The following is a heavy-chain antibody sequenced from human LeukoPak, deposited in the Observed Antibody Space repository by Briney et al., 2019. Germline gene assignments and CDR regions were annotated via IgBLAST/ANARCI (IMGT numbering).Heavy chain of an antibody. CDR2: IYYSGST. J-gene: IGHJ5*02. CDR1: GGSISSSSYY. Sequence: SETLSLTCTVSGGSISSSSYYWGWIRQPPGKGLEWIGSIYYSGSTYYNPSHKSRVTISVDTSKNQFSLKLSSVTAADTAVYYCARQGYYYDSSGPNWFDPWGQGTLVTVSS. CDR3: ARQGYYYDSSGPNWFDP. D-gene: IGHD3-22*01. V-gene: IGHV4-39*01.